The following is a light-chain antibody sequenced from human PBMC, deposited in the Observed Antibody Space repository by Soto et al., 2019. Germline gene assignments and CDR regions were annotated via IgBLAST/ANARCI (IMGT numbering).Light chain of an antibody. CDR2: ATF. V-gene: IGKV1-39*01. CDR3: QQSFSTPYI. J-gene: IGKJ2*01. Sequence: DIQMTQSPSSLSASVGDRVTITCRASQSISNYLNWYQQKPGKAPKLLIFATFSLQSGVPSRFSGSGSGTDFTLTISSLQPEDFATYYCQQSFSTPYIFGQGTKLEIK. CDR1: QSISNY.